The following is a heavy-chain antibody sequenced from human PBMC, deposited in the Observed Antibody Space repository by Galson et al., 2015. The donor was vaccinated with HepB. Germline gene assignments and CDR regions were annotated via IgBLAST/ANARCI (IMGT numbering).Heavy chain of an antibody. CDR3: ANVRLVVVPSAPDPFDI. J-gene: IGHJ3*02. V-gene: IGHV3-23*01. Sequence: SLRLSCAASAFIFSSYAMSWVRQAPGKGLEWVSAISCSGGSTYYAGSVKGRFTISRDNSKNTLYLQMNSLRAEDTAVYYCANVRLVVVPSAPDPFDIWGQGTMVTVSS. CDR2: ISCSGGST. CDR1: AFIFSSYA. D-gene: IGHD2-2*01.